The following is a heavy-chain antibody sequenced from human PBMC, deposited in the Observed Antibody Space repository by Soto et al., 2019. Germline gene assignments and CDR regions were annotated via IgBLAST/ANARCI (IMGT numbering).Heavy chain of an antibody. CDR3: ARYSSSSDY. D-gene: IGHD6-6*01. J-gene: IGHJ4*02. CDR2: IYYSGST. CDR1: GGSISSSSYY. V-gene: IGHV4-39*01. Sequence: SETLSLTGTVSGGSISSSSYYWGWIRQPPGKGLEWIGSIYYSGSTYYNPSLKSRVTISVDTSKNQFSLKLSSVTAADTAVYYCARYSSSSDYWGQGTLVTVSS.